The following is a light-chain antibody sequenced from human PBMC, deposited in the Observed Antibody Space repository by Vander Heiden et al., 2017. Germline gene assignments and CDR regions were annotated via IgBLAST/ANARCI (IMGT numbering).Light chain of an antibody. J-gene: IGKJ2*01. CDR2: KAS. V-gene: IGKV1-5*03. CDR1: QTISSW. Sequence: IQMTPSTSTLSASVGDRLTITCRASQTISSWLAWYQQKPGKAPKLLMYKASSLESGVPSRFSGSGSGTEFTRTISSLQPDDLATYYCQQYNSYYTFGQGTKLEIK. CDR3: QQYNSYYT.